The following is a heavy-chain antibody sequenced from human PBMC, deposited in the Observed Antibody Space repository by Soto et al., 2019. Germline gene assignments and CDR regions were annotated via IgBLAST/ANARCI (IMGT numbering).Heavy chain of an antibody. J-gene: IGHJ5*02. CDR1: GYTFTSYG. Sequence: ASVKVSCKASGYTFTSYGISCVRQAPGQGLEWMGWISAYNGNTNYAQKFQGRVTITADESTSTAYMELSSLRSEDTAVYYCARSWDCSSTSCSTFNWFDPWGQGTLVTVSS. CDR2: ISAYNGNT. V-gene: IGHV1-18*01. CDR3: ARSWDCSSTSCSTFNWFDP. D-gene: IGHD2-2*01.